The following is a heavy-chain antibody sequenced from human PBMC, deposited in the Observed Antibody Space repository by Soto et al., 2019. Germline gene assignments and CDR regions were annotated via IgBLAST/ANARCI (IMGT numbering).Heavy chain of an antibody. CDR1: GFDFNTYT. V-gene: IGHV3-21*02. CDR2: IAGPTPYI. Sequence: EVQLVESGGGLVRPGLSLRLSCAGSGFDFNTYTLNWVRQAPGKGLEWIASIAGPTPYIYYAGSVRGRFTISRDNAKQSLSEQMNSRRADDTGGHYGARTPQGYEYATALDWWGQGTLGT. CDR3: ARTPQGYEYATALDW. D-gene: IGHD2-2*01. J-gene: IGHJ4*02.